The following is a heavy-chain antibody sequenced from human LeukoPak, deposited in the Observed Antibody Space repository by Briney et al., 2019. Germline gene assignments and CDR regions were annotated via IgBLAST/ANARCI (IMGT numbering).Heavy chain of an antibody. D-gene: IGHD6-6*01. Sequence: GGSLRLSCAASGFTFSSSSISWVRQAPGKGLEWVSAITDAVGSTHYADSVKGRFTISRDNAKNTLYLQMNSLRAEDTAVYYCARGYGSSRGWYWGQGTLVTVSS. V-gene: IGHV3-23*01. J-gene: IGHJ4*02. CDR3: ARGYGSSRGWY. CDR2: ITDAVGST. CDR1: GFTFSSSS.